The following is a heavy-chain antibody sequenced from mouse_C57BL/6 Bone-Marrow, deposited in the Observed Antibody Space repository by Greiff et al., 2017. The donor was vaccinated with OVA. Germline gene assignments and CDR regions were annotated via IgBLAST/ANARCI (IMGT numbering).Heavy chain of an antibody. D-gene: IGHD2-5*01. V-gene: IGHV5-2*01. CDR2: INSDGGST. Sequence: EVQLVESGGGLVQPGESLKLSCESNAYEFPSHDMSWVRKTPEKRLELVAAINSDGGSTYYPDTMERRFIISRDNTKKTLYLQMSSLRSEDTALYYCARHGYYSNYEGWYFDVWGTGTTVTVSS. CDR3: ARHGYYSNYEGWYFDV. J-gene: IGHJ1*03. CDR1: AYEFPSHD.